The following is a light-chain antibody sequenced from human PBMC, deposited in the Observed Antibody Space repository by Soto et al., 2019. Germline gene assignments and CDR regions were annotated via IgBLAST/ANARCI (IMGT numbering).Light chain of an antibody. CDR3: SSYTTSSTVV. Sequence: QSVLTQPASVSGSPGQSITISCTGTSSDVGGYNYVSWYQQHPGKAPKLLIHDVTSRPSGVSNRFSGSKSGNTASLTISGLQAEVEADYYCSSYTTSSTVVFGGGTKLTVL. CDR1: SSDVGGYNY. V-gene: IGLV2-14*03. CDR2: DVT. J-gene: IGLJ3*02.